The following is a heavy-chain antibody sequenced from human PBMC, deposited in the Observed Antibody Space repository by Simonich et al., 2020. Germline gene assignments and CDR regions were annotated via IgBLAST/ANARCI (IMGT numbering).Heavy chain of an antibody. Sequence: VQLVQYGAEVKNPGASVKDSCKASGYTFTGCYMPWMQQAPGQGLEWRGGTDPISGGKNQGQKVKGRGSMTRNTATITAYIVRSALIADDAAVYYCARGSRGHCYCEFWGRGTLVTVAS. J-gene: IGHJ2*01. CDR2: TDPISGGK. CDR1: GYTFTGCY. CDR3: ARGSRGHCYCEF. D-gene: IGHD3-10*01. V-gene: IGHV1-2*02.